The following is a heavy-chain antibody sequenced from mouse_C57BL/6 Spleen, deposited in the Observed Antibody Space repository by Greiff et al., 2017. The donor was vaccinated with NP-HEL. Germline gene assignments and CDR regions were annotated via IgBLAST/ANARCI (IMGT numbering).Heavy chain of an antibody. CDR1: GYTFTSYW. CDR3: ARSLGNSFAY. CDR2: IDPSASYT. J-gene: IGHJ3*01. Sequence: QVQLQQPGAELVMPGASVKLSCKASGYTFTSYWMHWVKQRPGQGLEWIGEIDPSASYTNYNQKFKGKSTLTVDKSSSTAYMQLSSLTSEDSAVYYCARSLGNSFAYWGQGTLVTVSA. V-gene: IGHV1-69*01. D-gene: IGHD2-1*01.